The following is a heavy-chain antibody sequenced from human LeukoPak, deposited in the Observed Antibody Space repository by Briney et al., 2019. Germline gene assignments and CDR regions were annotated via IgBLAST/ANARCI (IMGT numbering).Heavy chain of an antibody. V-gene: IGHV1-69*02. Sequence: SVKASCKASGGTFSSYTISWVRQAPGQGLEWMGRIIPILGIANYAQKFQGRVTITADKSTSTAYMELSSLRSEDTAVYYCARGGLMPADNWFDPWGQGTLVTVSS. J-gene: IGHJ5*02. CDR1: GGTFSSYT. CDR2: IIPILGIA. D-gene: IGHD3-16*01. CDR3: ARGGLMPADNWFDP.